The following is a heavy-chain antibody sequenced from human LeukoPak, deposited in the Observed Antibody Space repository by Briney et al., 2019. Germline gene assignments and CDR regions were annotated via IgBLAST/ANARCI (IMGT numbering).Heavy chain of an antibody. J-gene: IGHJ5*02. CDR3: ARQEYCSGASCYTWFDP. CDR1: GYSFTSYW. Sequence: GESLKISCKGSGYSFTSYWIGWVRQLPGKGLEWMGIIYPADSDIRYSPSFQGQVTISADKSISTAYLQWNSLKASDTAMYYCARQEYCSGASCYTWFDPWGQGTLVTVSS. D-gene: IGHD2-15*01. V-gene: IGHV5-51*01. CDR2: IYPADSDI.